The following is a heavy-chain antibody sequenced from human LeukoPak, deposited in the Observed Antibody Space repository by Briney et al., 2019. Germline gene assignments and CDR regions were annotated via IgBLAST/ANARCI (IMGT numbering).Heavy chain of an antibody. Sequence: GGSLRLSCAAAGFSVSTSYINWVRQAPGKGLEWISYISRTGTTIYYADSVKGRFTISRDNAKNSLYLQMNSLRSEDTGLYFCARDLGSGDHGLLVWGQGTLLTVSS. CDR1: GFSVSTSY. CDR2: ISRTGTTI. V-gene: IGHV3-48*01. D-gene: IGHD2-21*02. CDR3: ARDLGSGDHGLLV. J-gene: IGHJ4*02.